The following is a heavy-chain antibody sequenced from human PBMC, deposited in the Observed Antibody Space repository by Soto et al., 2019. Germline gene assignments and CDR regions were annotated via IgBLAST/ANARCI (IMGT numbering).Heavy chain of an antibody. D-gene: IGHD3-10*01. Sequence: EVQLVESGGGLVQPGRSLRLSCAASGFTLDDYAMHWVRQAPGKGLEWVSGISWNSGSIGYADSVKGRFTISRDNAKNSLYLQMNSLRAEDTALYYCAKDKSEELWFGDAFDIWGQGTMVTVSS. CDR3: AKDKSEELWFGDAFDI. CDR1: GFTLDDYA. V-gene: IGHV3-9*01. J-gene: IGHJ3*02. CDR2: ISWNSGSI.